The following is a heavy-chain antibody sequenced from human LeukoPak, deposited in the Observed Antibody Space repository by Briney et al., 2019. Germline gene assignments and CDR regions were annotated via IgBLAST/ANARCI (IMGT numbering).Heavy chain of an antibody. V-gene: IGHV3-53*01. J-gene: IGHJ4*02. CDR3: AKELRSPPNAGFDY. CDR2: LYSGGST. Sequence: GGSLRLSCAASGFIASDSYVSWVRQAPGKGLEWVSILYSGGSTYYADSVKGRFTISRDNSKNTLYLQMNNLRAEDTAVYYCAKELRSPPNAGFDYWGQGTLVTVSS. CDR1: GFIASDSY. D-gene: IGHD6-13*01.